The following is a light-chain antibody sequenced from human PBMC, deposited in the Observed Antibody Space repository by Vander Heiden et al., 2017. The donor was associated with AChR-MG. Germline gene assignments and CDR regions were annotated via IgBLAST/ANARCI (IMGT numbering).Light chain of an antibody. CDR2: DVS. CDR3: SSYTSSSTPWV. V-gene: IGLV2-14*01. CDR1: SSDVGGYNY. Sequence: QSALTQPAPVSGSPGQSITISCTGTSSDVGGYNYVSWYQQHPGKAPKLMIYDVSKRPSVVSNRFSGSKSGNTASLTISGLQAEDEADYYCSSYTSSSTPWVFGGGTKLTVL. J-gene: IGLJ3*02.